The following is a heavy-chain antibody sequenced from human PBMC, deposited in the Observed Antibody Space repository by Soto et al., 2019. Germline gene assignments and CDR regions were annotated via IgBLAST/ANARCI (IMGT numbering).Heavy chain of an antibody. CDR1: GFTFSSCA. Sequence: GWPLRLSCAASGFTFSSCAMGWVRHAPGKGLEWVSELIHSRASTYYADSVKGRFTISRDNSQSTLYLQMNSLRAEDRALYYCAKGRSYYYYYGVDVWDQETTVSV. V-gene: IGHV3-23*01. CDR3: AKGRSYYYYYGVDV. J-gene: IGHJ6*02. CDR2: LIHSRAST.